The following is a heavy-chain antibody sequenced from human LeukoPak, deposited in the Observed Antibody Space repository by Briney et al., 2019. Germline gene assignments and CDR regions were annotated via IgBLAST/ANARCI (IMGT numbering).Heavy chain of an antibody. Sequence: SGPTLVNPTQTLTLTCTFSGFSFSDTGECVGWIRQPPGEALEWLALIFWNDDKFYNASLKSRLSITKDTSKNQVILTMTTLDPIDTATYYCVHSSLATNGMDVWGQGAADTVSS. J-gene: IGHJ6*02. CDR1: GFSFSDTGEC. CDR2: IFWNDDK. CDR3: VHSSLATNGMDV. V-gene: IGHV2-5*01.